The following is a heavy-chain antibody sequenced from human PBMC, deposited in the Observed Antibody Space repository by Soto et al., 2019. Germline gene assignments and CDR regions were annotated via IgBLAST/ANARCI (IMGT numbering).Heavy chain of an antibody. D-gene: IGHD6-13*01. J-gene: IGHJ4*02. CDR1: GGTFSSYA. CDR2: XIXXXGXA. Sequence: SVKVSCKASGGTFSSYAISCVRQAPGQGLEWMXGXIXXXGXAXXXQXXXXRVTITADESTSTAYMELRSLRSEDTAVYYCARGGYSLKFSPIFYWGQGTLVTVSS. V-gene: IGHV1-69*13. CDR3: ARGGYSLKFSPIFY.